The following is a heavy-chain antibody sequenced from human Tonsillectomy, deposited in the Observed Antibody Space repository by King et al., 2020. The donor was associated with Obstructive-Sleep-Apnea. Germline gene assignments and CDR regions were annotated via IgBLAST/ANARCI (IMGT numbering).Heavy chain of an antibody. CDR2: ISGSGGSI. V-gene: IGHV3-23*04. D-gene: IGHD3/OR15-3a*01. CDR3: AKSVRSPLLDGYFDL. CDR1: GFTFSDHA. J-gene: IGHJ2*01. Sequence: VQLVESGGGLVQPGGSLRLSCAASGFTFSDHAMSWVRQAPGKGLEWVSAISGSGGSIYYADSVKGRLTISRDNSKNTLYLSMNSLRAEDTAVYYCAKSVRSPLLDGYFDLWGRGTLVTVSS.